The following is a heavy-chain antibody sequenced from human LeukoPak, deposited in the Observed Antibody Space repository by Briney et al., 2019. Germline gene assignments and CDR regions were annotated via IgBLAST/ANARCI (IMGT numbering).Heavy chain of an antibody. J-gene: IGHJ6*02. CDR1: GFTFDDYA. CDR3: AKDSYYDILTGYPKSYYYYGMDV. CDR2: ISWSSGSI. D-gene: IGHD3-9*01. V-gene: IGHV3-9*01. Sequence: GRSLRLSCAASGFTFDDYAMHWVRQAPGKGLEWVSGISWSSGSIGYADSVKGRFTISRDNAKNSLYLQMNSLRAEDTALYYCAKDSYYDILTGYPKSYYYYGMDVWGQGTTVTVSS.